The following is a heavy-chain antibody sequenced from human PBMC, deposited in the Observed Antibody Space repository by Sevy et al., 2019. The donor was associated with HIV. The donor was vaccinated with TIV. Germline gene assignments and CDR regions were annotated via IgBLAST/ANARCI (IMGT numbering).Heavy chain of an antibody. D-gene: IGHD3-3*01. Sequence: GGSLRLSCAASGFTFSSYSMNWVRQAPGKGLEWVSYISSSSSTIYYADSVKGRFTISRDNVKNSLYLQMNSLRDEDTAVYYCARDGFNYDFWSGYFFDYWGQGTLVTVSS. CDR3: ARDGFNYDFWSGYFFDY. J-gene: IGHJ4*02. V-gene: IGHV3-48*02. CDR1: GFTFSSYS. CDR2: ISSSSSTI.